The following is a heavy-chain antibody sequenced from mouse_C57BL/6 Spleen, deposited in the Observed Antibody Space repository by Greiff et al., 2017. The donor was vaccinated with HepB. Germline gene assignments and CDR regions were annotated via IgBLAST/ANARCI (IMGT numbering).Heavy chain of an antibody. V-gene: IGHV5-17*01. J-gene: IGHJ4*01. CDR1: GYTFSDYG. Sequence: EVHLEESGAGLVKPGGSLKLSCAASGYTFSDYGMHWVRQAPEKGLEWVAYISSGSSTIYYAHTVKGRFTISRDKAKNTLFLQLTSLRSEDTAMYYCAREDDYDESRALDYWGQGTSVTVSS. CDR2: ISSGSSTI. CDR3: AREDDYDESRALDY. D-gene: IGHD2-4*01.